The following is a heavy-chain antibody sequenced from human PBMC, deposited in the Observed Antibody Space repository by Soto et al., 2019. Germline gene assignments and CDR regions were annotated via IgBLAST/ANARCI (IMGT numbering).Heavy chain of an antibody. V-gene: IGHV1-3*01. Sequence: QVQIVQSGAEVKKPGASVRVSCKASGYIFTSYVMHWVRQAPGQRLEWMGWINAGNGNTKYSPKYQGRVTSTRDTSASAAHMDLSSLTSEDTAVYFCARGNQELDYWGQGTLVTVSS. CDR3: ARGNQELDY. D-gene: IGHD1-26*01. J-gene: IGHJ4*02. CDR1: GYIFTSYV. CDR2: INAGNGNT.